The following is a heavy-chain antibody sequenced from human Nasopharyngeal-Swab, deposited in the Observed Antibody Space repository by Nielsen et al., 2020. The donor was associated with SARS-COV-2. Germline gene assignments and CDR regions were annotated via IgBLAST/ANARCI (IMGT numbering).Heavy chain of an antibody. Sequence: PETLSLTCSVSGGSFNGFYWNWIRQPPGKGLEWIGEIHHNERTNYNPSLKSRVTRSVDTSTNQVSRKLNSLTATDTAVYYCARAGGAGDAYAGLDVWGQGTTVTVSS. CDR1: GGSFNGFY. CDR2: IHHNERT. CDR3: ARAGGAGDAYAGLDV. J-gene: IGHJ6*02. V-gene: IGHV4-34*01. D-gene: IGHD3-16*01.